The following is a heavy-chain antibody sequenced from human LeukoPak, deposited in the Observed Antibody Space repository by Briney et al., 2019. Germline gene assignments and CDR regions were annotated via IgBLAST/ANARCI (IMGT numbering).Heavy chain of an antibody. CDR1: GGSISGHY. CDR3: ARKNFFPSWYFDV. Sequence: SETLSLTCSVSGGSISGHYWNWIRQSPGKGLEWIGYIYDSGNTNYNPFFKSRVAILIDTSKNQFSLRLSSLTAADTAVYFCARKNFFPSWYFDVWGRGTLVTVSS. CDR2: IYDSGNT. J-gene: IGHJ2*01. V-gene: IGHV4-59*08. D-gene: IGHD3-3*01.